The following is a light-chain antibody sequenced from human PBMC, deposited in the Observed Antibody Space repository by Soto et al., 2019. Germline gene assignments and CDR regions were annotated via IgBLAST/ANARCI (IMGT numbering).Light chain of an antibody. Sequence: QSVLTQPASVSGSPGQSITISCTGTSSDVGGYNYVSWYQQHPGKAPKLMIYDVSNRPSGVSNRLSGSKSGNTASLTISGLQAEDEADYYCSSYTSSSTLGYVFGTGTKAPS. CDR3: SSYTSSSTLGYV. J-gene: IGLJ1*01. V-gene: IGLV2-14*01. CDR1: SSDVGGYNY. CDR2: DVS.